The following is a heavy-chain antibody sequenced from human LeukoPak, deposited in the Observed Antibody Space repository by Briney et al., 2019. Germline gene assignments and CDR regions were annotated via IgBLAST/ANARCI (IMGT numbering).Heavy chain of an antibody. CDR1: GVSVSSNF. V-gene: IGHV3-66*01. CDR3: ARWPAAGTDY. Sequence: GGSLRLSCAASGVSVSSNFMIWVRQAPGKGLEWVSLIYSGGETSYADSVKGRLSISRDNSKNTLYLQMNSLRVEDTAVYYCARWPAAGTDYWGQGTLVTVSS. D-gene: IGHD6-13*01. J-gene: IGHJ4*02. CDR2: IYSGGET.